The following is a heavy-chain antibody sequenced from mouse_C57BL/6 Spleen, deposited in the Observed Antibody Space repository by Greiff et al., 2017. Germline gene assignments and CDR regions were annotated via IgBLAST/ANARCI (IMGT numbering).Heavy chain of an antibody. V-gene: IGHV1-22*01. CDR3: AREGIRPWYFDV. CDR2: INPNHGGT. J-gene: IGHJ1*03. CDR1: GYTFTDYN. Sequence: EVQLQQSGPELVKPGASVKMSCKASGYTFTDYNMHWVKQSHGKSLEWIGDINPNHGGTSYNQKFKGKATLTVNKSSSTAYMEFRSLTSVDSAVYYCAREGIRPWYFDVWGTGTTGTVSS.